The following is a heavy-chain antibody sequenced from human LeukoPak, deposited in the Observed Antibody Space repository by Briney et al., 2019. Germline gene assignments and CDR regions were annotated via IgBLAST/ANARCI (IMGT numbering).Heavy chain of an antibody. V-gene: IGHV3-30-3*01. CDR3: ARVTRGPSYYYDSSGYESGDC. CDR1: GFTFSSYA. D-gene: IGHD3-22*01. CDR2: ISYDGSNK. J-gene: IGHJ4*02. Sequence: GGSLRLSCAASGFTFSSYAMHWVRQAPGKGLEWVAVISYDGSNKYYADSVEGRFTISRDNSKNTLYLQMNSLRAEDTAVYYCARVTRGPSYYYDSSGYESGDCWGQGTLVTVSS.